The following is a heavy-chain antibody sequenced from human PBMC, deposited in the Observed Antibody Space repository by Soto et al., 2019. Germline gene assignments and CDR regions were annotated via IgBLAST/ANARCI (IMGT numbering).Heavy chain of an antibody. CDR2: ISAYNGNT. D-gene: IGHD3-3*01. CDR1: GYTFTSYG. J-gene: IGHJ6*02. CDR3: ARHCPYYDFWPVLSPYYYGMDV. V-gene: IGHV1-18*01. Sequence: ASVKVSCKASGYTFTSYGISWVRQAPGQGLEWMGWISAYNGNTNYAQKLQGRVTMTTDTSTSTAYMELRSLRSDDTAVYYCARHCPYYDFWPVLSPYYYGMDVWGQGTTVTVS.